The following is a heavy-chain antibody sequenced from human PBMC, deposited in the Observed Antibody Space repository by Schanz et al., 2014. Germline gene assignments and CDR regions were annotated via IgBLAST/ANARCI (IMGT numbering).Heavy chain of an antibody. CDR2: ISGSSRTI. J-gene: IGHJ4*02. D-gene: IGHD1-26*01. CDR1: GFSFGTYA. CDR3: ARGGSGSHYRLDY. Sequence: EVQLLESGGGLVQPGGSLRLSCAASGFSFGTYAMNWVRQAPGKGLEWVSYISGSSRTIYYADSMKGRFTVSRDNAENALYLQMNSLRAEDTGLYFCARGGSGSHYRLDYWGQGTLVTVSS. V-gene: IGHV3-48*01.